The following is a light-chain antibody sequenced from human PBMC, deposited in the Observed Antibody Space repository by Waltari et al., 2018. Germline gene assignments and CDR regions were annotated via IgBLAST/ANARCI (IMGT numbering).Light chain of an antibody. J-gene: IGLJ2*01. V-gene: IGLV1-44*01. CDR2: SNS. Sequence: QSVLTQPPTASGTPGQRVTISCSGSSSNLGSNTVHWYQHLPGTAPKVVIYSNSPRPSGGPDRFSGSKSDTSASLAISGLQSEDEADYYCAAWDGSLKGVAFGGGTKLTVL. CDR3: AAWDGSLKGVA. CDR1: SSNLGSNT.